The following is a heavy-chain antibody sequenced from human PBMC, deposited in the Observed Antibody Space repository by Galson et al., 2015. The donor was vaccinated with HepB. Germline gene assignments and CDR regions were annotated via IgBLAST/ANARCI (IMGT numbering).Heavy chain of an antibody. CDR3: AKVGETGSYMYYFDY. Sequence: SLRLSCAASGFTFSNYGMHWVRQAPGKGLEWVAVISFDGNNKYYADPVKGRFTISRDNSKNTLYLQLNSLRAEDTAVYYCAKVGETGSYMYYFDYWGQGTLVTVSS. J-gene: IGHJ4*02. CDR1: GFTFSNYG. D-gene: IGHD1-26*01. V-gene: IGHV3-30*18. CDR2: ISFDGNNK.